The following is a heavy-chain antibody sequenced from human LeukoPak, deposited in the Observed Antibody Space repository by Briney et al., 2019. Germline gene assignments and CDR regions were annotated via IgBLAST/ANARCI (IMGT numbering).Heavy chain of an antibody. V-gene: IGHV1-2*06. CDR2: INPNSGGT. D-gene: IGHD3-10*01. CDR1: GYTLTDYY. Sequence: ASVKVSCKASGYTLTDYYMHWVRQAPGQGLEWMGRINPNSGGTNYAQKFQGRVTMTRDTSISTVYMELSRLRSDDTAVYYCARGGRMVRGVEDYWGQGTLVTVSS. J-gene: IGHJ4*02. CDR3: ARGGRMVRGVEDY.